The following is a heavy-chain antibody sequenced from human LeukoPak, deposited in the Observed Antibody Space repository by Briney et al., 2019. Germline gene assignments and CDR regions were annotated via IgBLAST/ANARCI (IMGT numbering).Heavy chain of an antibody. Sequence: PGGSMTLSWAVSGFTLSRFSVNWVRQPQGKGLEWVAYIRTRSGGIYSADSVKGRFIISTDNAKNSLYLDMNNLRDGDTAVYYCARDDSWAFDYWGQGTLVTVSS. J-gene: IGHJ4*02. CDR1: GFTLSRFS. V-gene: IGHV3-48*02. CDR2: IRTRSGGI. CDR3: ARDDSWAFDY. D-gene: IGHD2-21*02.